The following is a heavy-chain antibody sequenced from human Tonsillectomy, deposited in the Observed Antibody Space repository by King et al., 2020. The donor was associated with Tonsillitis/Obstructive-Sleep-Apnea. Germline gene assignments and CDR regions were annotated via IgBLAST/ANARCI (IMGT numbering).Heavy chain of an antibody. CDR2: IYHSGST. D-gene: IGHD3-3*01. Sequence: VQLQESGPGLVKPSGTLSLTCAVSGGSISSSNWWSWVRQPPGKGLEWIGEIYHSGSTNYNPSLKSRVTISVDKSKNQFSLKLSSVTAADTAVYYCARALLRFLEWSTIYYMDVWGKGTTVTVSS. J-gene: IGHJ6*03. V-gene: IGHV4-4*02. CDR1: GGSISSSNW. CDR3: ARALLRFLEWSTIYYMDV.